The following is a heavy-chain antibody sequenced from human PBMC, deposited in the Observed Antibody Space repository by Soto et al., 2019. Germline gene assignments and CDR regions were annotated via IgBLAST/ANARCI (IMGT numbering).Heavy chain of an antibody. Sequence: GESLKISCAASGFTFSNAWMSWVRQAPGKGLEWVGRIKSKTDGGTTDYAAPVKGRFTISRDDSKNTLYLQMNSLKTEDTAVYYCTTDLPIVVVPAARELVANFDYWGQGTLVAVSS. J-gene: IGHJ4*02. V-gene: IGHV3-15*01. D-gene: IGHD2-2*01. CDR2: IKSKTDGGTT. CDR1: GFTFSNAW. CDR3: TTDLPIVVVPAARELVANFDY.